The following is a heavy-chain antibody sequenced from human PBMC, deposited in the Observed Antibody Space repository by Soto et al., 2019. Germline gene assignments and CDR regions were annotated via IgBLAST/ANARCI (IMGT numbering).Heavy chain of an antibody. V-gene: IGHV4-59*11. CDR1: GCSISVHS. CDR3: ASYDSTVTDAFNI. J-gene: IGHJ3*02. Sequence: SETLSLTYSFSGCSISVHSSRWIRQRPGKGLEWIGYAYYSGGTNYNPSLKIRVIISVDTSKNRFSLKLSSVLAADTAVYYCASYDSTVTDAFNIWGQGTMVT. D-gene: IGHD3-22*01. CDR2: AYYSGGT.